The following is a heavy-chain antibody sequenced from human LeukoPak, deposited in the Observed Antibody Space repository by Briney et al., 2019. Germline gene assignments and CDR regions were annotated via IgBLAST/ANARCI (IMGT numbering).Heavy chain of an antibody. CDR1: GFTFSSYA. Sequence: GGSLRLSCAASGFTFSSYAMHWVRQAPGKGLEWVAVISYDGSNKYYADSVKGRFTISRDNSKNTLYLQMNSLRAEDTAVYYCAKGFLYYYDSSGYHDYWGQGTLVTVSS. J-gene: IGHJ4*02. D-gene: IGHD3-22*01. CDR3: AKGFLYYYDSSGYHDY. V-gene: IGHV3-30-3*01. CDR2: ISYDGSNK.